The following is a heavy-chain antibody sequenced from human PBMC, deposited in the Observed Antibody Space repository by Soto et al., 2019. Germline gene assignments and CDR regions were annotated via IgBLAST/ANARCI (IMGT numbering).Heavy chain of an antibody. CDR1: GFTFSSYG. Sequence: GSLRLSCAASGFTFSSYGMHWVRQAPGKGLEWVAVIWYDGSNKYYADSVKGRFTISRDNSKNTLYLQMNSLRAEDTAVYYCARDPDFWSGYSLAGMDVWGQGTTVTVSS. V-gene: IGHV3-33*01. CDR3: ARDPDFWSGYSLAGMDV. D-gene: IGHD3-3*01. CDR2: IWYDGSNK. J-gene: IGHJ6*02.